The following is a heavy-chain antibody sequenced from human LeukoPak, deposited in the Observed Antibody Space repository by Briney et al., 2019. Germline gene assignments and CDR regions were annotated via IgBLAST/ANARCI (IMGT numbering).Heavy chain of an antibody. V-gene: IGHV3-23*01. CDR2: ISGSGTST. J-gene: IGHJ4*02. D-gene: IGHD2-2*01. Sequence: PGGSLRLSCAASGFSFTSYAMTWVRQAPGKGLEWVSGISGSGTSTYYADSVKGRFTISRDNSKNTLYLQMNSLRAEDTAVYYCAKDSDAGYCSSTSCYLFDYWGQGTLVTVSS. CDR3: AKDSDAGYCSSTSCYLFDY. CDR1: GFSFTSYA.